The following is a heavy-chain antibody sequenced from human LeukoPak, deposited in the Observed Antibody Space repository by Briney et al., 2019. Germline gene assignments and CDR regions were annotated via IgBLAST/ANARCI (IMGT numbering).Heavy chain of an antibody. CDR1: GGSISSYY. CDR2: IYTSGST. V-gene: IGHV4-4*07. J-gene: IGHJ4*02. D-gene: IGHD6-13*01. CDR3: ARESTLAGTARYLDS. Sequence: SETLSLTCTVSGGSISSYYWTWVRQPAGKGLEWIGRIYTSGSTNYSPSLKSRVTMSVDTSKNEFSLKLNSVTAADTAVYYYARESTLAGTARYLDSWGQGTLVTVSS.